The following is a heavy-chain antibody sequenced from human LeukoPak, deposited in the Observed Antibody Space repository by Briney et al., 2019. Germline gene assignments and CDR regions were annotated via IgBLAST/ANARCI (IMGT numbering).Heavy chain of an antibody. CDR1: GFTFSSYA. J-gene: IGHJ4*02. V-gene: IGHV3-30-3*01. CDR3: ARHGTGTFDY. D-gene: IGHD2-8*02. Sequence: GGSLRLSCAASGFTFSSYAMHWVRQAPGKGLEWVAVISYDGSNKYYADSVKGRFTISRDNAKNSLYLQMNSLRAEDTAVYYCARHGTGTFDYWGQGTLVTVSS. CDR2: ISYDGSNK.